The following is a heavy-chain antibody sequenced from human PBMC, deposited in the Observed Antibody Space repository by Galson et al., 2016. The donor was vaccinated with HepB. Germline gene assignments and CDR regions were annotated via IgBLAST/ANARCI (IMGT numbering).Heavy chain of an antibody. CDR3: ARDALREDARPAFYFDS. J-gene: IGHJ4*02. CDR2: IKQDGSEK. CDR1: GFTFSSYW. V-gene: IGHV3-7*03. Sequence: SLRLSCAASGFTFSSYWLSWVRQAPGKGLEWVANIKQDGSEKYYADSVRGRFTLSRDTAKASIYLEMTNLGPDDTAVYYCARDALREDARPAFYFDSWGQGTLVTVSA. D-gene: IGHD3-3*02.